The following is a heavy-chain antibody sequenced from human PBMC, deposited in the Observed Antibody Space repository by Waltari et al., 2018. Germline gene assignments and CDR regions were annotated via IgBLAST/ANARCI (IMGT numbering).Heavy chain of an antibody. CDR2: ISPDDSKT. Sequence: EVHLVQSGAEAKEPGEPLKISCKASGYNFTNYWIGWGRRMPGKGLEWMGIISPDDSKTMYSPSFRGQVTISADKSITTAYLQWNSLKASDTAVYYCGRPPILTNVYFYFDSLGQGALVTVSS. J-gene: IGHJ4*02. CDR3: GRPPILTNVYFYFDS. D-gene: IGHD3-16*01. CDR1: GYNFTNYW. V-gene: IGHV5-51*01.